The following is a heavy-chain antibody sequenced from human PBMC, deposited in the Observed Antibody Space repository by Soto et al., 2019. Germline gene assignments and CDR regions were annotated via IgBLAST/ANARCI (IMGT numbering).Heavy chain of an antibody. D-gene: IGHD6-19*01. Sequence: KPSETLSLTCTVSGGSISSSSYYWGWIRQPPGKGLEWIGSIYYSGSTYYNPSLKSRVTISVDTSKNQFSLKLSSVTAADTAVYYCARGGSGWYFPKDYWGQGTLVTVSS. CDR2: IYYSGST. V-gene: IGHV4-39*01. CDR1: GGSISSSSYY. CDR3: ARGGSGWYFPKDY. J-gene: IGHJ4*02.